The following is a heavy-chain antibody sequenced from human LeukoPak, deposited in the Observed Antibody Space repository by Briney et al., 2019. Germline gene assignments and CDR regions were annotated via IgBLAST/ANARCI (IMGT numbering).Heavy chain of an antibody. CDR1: GGSISSYY. V-gene: IGHV4-59*01. CDR3: ARDQGYGGSPRYFDY. J-gene: IGHJ4*02. Sequence: KPSETLSLTCTVSGGSISSYYWSWIRQPPGKGLEWIGYIYYSGSTNYNPSLKSRVTISVDTSKNQFSLKLSSVTAADTAVYYCARDQGYGGSPRYFDYWGQGTLVTVSS. CDR2: IYYSGST. D-gene: IGHD4-23*01.